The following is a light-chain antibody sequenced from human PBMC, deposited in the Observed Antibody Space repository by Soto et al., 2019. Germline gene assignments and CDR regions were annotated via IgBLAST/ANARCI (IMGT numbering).Light chain of an antibody. V-gene: IGLV1-40*01. CDR1: SSNIGSNT. J-gene: IGLJ1*01. Sequence: QAVLTQPPSASGTPGQRVTISCSGSSSNIGSNTVNWYQQLPGTAPKLLMYGNSYRPSGVPDRFSGSKSGTSASLAITGLQAEDEADYYCQSYDSSLSGYVFGTGTKVTVL. CDR3: QSYDSSLSGYV. CDR2: GNS.